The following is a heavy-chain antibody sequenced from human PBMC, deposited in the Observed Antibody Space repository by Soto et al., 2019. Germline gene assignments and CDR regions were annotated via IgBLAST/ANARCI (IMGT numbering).Heavy chain of an antibody. CDR3: ARKAESYGVDI. V-gene: IGHV1-69*01. CDR2: FIPIFDAA. Sequence: QVQLVQSGAEVKKPGSSVKVSCKASGGTFSNYAINWVRQAPGQGLEWMGGFIPIFDAANYAQNFGGRVTITADESTSTAYRELSGLRSEDTAMYYCARKAESYGVDIWGQGTLVTVS. J-gene: IGHJ3*02. CDR1: GGTFSNYA. D-gene: IGHD3-10*01.